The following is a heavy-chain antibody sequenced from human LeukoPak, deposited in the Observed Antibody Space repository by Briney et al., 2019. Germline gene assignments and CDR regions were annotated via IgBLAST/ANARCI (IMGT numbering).Heavy chain of an antibody. CDR3: AREKWRGGYCSSTSCYDYMDV. CDR1: GGTFSSYA. CDR2: IIPIFGTA. Sequence: ASVKVSCKASGGTFSSYAISWVRQAPGQGLEWMGGIIPIFGTANYAQKFQGRVTITTDESTSTAYMELSSLRSEDTAVYYCAREKWRGGYCSSTSCYDYMDVWGKGTTVTVSS. J-gene: IGHJ6*03. D-gene: IGHD2-2*01. V-gene: IGHV1-69*05.